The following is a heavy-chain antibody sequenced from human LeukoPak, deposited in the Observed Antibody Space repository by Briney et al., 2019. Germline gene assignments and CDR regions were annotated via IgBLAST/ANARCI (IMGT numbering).Heavy chain of an antibody. V-gene: IGHV3-53*01. CDR3: ASSGSVPDAFDI. J-gene: IGHJ3*02. Sequence: PGGSLRLSCVASGFTFGDYYMSWIRQVPGKGLEWVSVIYSGGSTYYADSVKGRFTISRDNSKNTLYLQMNSLRAEVTAVYYCASSGSVPDAFDIWGQGTMVTVSS. D-gene: IGHD1-1*01. CDR1: GFTFGDYY. CDR2: IYSGGST.